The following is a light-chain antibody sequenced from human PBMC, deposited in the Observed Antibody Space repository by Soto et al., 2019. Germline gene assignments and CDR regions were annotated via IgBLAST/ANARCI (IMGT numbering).Light chain of an antibody. J-gene: IGKJ2*01. CDR3: KQSYSPPYT. Sequence: EIVLTQSPATLSLSPGERATLSCRASQSVSSYLAWYQQKPGQAPRLLIYDASNRATGIPARFSGSGSGTVFPPPTSTLEPEDFAAYFCKQSYSPPYTFGRGTKLEIK. V-gene: IGKV3-11*01. CDR2: DAS. CDR1: QSVSSY.